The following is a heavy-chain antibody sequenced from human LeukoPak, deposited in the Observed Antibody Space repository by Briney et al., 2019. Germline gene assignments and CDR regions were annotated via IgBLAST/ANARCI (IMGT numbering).Heavy chain of an antibody. CDR3: AKSRPDSSGYYPSYYFDY. Sequence: GGSLRLSCAVSGFTFSSYGMHWVRQAPGKGLEWVAVIWYDGSNKYYADSVKGRFTISRDNSKNTLYLQMNSLRAEDTAVYYCAKSRPDSSGYYPSYYFDYWGQGTLVTVSS. D-gene: IGHD3-22*01. CDR1: GFTFSSYG. J-gene: IGHJ4*02. V-gene: IGHV3-33*06. CDR2: IWYDGSNK.